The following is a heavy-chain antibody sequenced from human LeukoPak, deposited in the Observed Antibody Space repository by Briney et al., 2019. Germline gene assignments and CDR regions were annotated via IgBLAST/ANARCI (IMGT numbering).Heavy chain of an antibody. CDR3: AKTYYYDSSGYSPHFDY. CDR1: GFTVSSNY. Sequence: GGSLRLSCAASGFTVSSNYMSWVRQAPGKGLEWVSVIYSGGSTYYADSVKGRFTISRDNSKNTLYLQMNSLRAEDTAVYYCAKTYYYDSSGYSPHFDYWGQGMLATVSS. J-gene: IGHJ4*02. CDR2: IYSGGST. V-gene: IGHV3-53*01. D-gene: IGHD3-22*01.